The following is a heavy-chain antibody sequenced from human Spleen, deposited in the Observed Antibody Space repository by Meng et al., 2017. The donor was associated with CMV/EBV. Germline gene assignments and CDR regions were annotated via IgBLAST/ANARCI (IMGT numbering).Heavy chain of an antibody. J-gene: IGHJ5*02. Sequence: YYMHWVRQAPGQGIERMGWINPNSGGTNYAQKFQDRVTMTRDTSISTAYMELSRLRSDDTAAYYCASARLYYYDSSGYVDGPNWFDPWGQGTLVTVSS. CDR3: ASARLYYYDSSGYVDGPNWFDP. V-gene: IGHV1-2*02. CDR1: YY. D-gene: IGHD3-22*01. CDR2: INPNSGGT.